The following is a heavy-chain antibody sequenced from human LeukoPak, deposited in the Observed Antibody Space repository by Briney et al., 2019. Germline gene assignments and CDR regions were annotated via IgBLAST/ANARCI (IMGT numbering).Heavy chain of an antibody. V-gene: IGHV3-21*01. D-gene: IGHD3-3*01. CDR2: ISSSSSYI. Sequence: GGSLRLSCAASGFTFSSYSMNWVRQAPGKGLEWVSSISSSSSYIYYADSVKGRFTISRDNAKNSLYLQMNSLRAEDTAVYYCARDEGFDFFDYWGQGTLVTVSS. CDR3: ARDEGFDFFDY. CDR1: GFTFSSYS. J-gene: IGHJ4*02.